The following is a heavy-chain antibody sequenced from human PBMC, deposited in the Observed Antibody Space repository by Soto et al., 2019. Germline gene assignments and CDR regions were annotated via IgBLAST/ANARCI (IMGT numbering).Heavy chain of an antibody. CDR3: AGRRDDSGSLDY. D-gene: IGHD3-10*01. Sequence: PSETLSLTCAVSGGSISSSNLWSWVRQPPGKGLEWIGEIYHSGSTNYNPSLKSRVTISVDKSKNQFSLKLSSVTAADTAVYYCAGRRDDSGSLDYWGQGTLVTVPQ. CDR1: GGSISSSNL. V-gene: IGHV4-4*02. CDR2: IYHSGST. J-gene: IGHJ4*02.